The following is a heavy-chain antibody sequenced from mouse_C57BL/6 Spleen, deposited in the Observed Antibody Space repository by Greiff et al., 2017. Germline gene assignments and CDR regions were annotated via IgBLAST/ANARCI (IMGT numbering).Heavy chain of an antibody. V-gene: IGHV1-26*01. J-gene: IGHJ1*03. CDR3: ASYGEVYFDV. Sequence: EVQLQQSGPELVKPGASVKISCKASGYTFTDYYMNWVKQSHGKSLEWIGDINPNNGGTSYNQKFKGKATLTVDKSSSTAYMELRSLTSEDSAVXYCASYGEVYFDVWGTGTTVTVSS. CDR1: GYTFTDYY. D-gene: IGHD2-13*01. CDR2: INPNNGGT.